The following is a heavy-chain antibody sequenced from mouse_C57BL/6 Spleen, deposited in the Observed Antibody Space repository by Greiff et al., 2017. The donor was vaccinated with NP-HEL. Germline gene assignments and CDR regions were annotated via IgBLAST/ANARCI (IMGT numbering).Heavy chain of an antibody. V-gene: IGHV7-3*01. J-gene: IGHJ1*03. CDR2: IRNKANGYTT. CDR3: ARYIKGYFDV. CDR1: GFTFTDYY. D-gene: IGHD1-3*01. Sequence: EVKLVESGGGLVQPGGSLSLSCAASGFTFTDYYMSWVRQPPGKALEWLGFIRNKANGYTTEYSASVKGRFTISRDNSQSILYLQMNALRAEDSATYYWARYIKGYFDVWGTGTTVTVSS.